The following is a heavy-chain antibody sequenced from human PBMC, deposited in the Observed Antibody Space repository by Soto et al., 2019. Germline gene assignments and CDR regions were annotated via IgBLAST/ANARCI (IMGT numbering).Heavy chain of an antibody. D-gene: IGHD6-13*01. CDR2: ILHDGEKK. J-gene: IGHJ4*02. Sequence: QVQVVESGGGAALPGRYLRLSCLGYGFVFNDFALHWFRQAPGKGLEWLAVILHDGEKKYYAGSVRGRFAISRDKSNDMLFLHLSSLTPDDTTVYFCARENSATHLDSCGQGPLVTVSS. CDR3: ARENSATHLDS. CDR1: GFVFNDFA. V-gene: IGHV3-30*09.